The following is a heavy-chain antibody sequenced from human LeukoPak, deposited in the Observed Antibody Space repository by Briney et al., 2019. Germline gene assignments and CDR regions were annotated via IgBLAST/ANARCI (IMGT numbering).Heavy chain of an antibody. D-gene: IGHD4-17*01. CDR3: ARQARDYGDYVDY. CDR1: GYSFTSYW. CDR2: IDPSDSYT. Sequence: GESLKISCKGSGYSFTSYWISWVRQMPGKGLEWMGRIDPSDSYTNYSPSFQGHVTISADKSISTAYLQWSSLKASDTAMYYYARQARDYGDYVDYWGQGTLVTVSS. J-gene: IGHJ4*02. V-gene: IGHV5-10-1*01.